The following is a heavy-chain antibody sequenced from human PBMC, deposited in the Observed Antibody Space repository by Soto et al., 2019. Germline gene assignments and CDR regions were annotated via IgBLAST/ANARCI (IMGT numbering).Heavy chain of an antibody. CDR2: IYSGGST. Sequence: EVQLVESGGGLVQPGGSLRLSCAASGFTVSSNYMSWVRQAPGKGLEWVSVIYSGGSTYYADSVKGRFTISRHNSKTTLYLQMNSLRAEDTAVYYCAREYSSGWYDAFDIWGQGTMVTVSS. CDR1: GFTVSSNY. D-gene: IGHD6-19*01. J-gene: IGHJ3*02. V-gene: IGHV3-53*04. CDR3: AREYSSGWYDAFDI.